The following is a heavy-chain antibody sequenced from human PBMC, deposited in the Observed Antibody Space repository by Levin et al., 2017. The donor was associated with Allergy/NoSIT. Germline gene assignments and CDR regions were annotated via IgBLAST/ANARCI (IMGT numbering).Heavy chain of an antibody. Sequence: GESLKISCSASGLPFSSYEMNWIHQAPGKGLEWLAHISSGSTTIFYADSVRGRFTISRDNAKNSLYLHMNRLRAEDTAVYYCTRALGLDWGQGTLVTVSS. J-gene: IGHJ4*02. CDR2: ISSGSTTI. CDR3: TRALGLD. D-gene: IGHD1-26*01. CDR1: GLPFSSYE. V-gene: IGHV3-48*03.